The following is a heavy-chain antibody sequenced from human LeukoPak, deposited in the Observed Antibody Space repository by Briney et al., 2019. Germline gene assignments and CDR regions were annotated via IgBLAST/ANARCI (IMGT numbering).Heavy chain of an antibody. CDR1: GGSISSYY. Sequence: PSETLSLTCTVSGGSISSYYWSWIRQPAGKGLEWIGRIYTSGSTNYNPSLKSRVTMSVDTSKNQFSLKLSSVTAADTAVYYCARGGSPPDSGSYRYWGQGTLVTVSS. CDR2: IYTSGST. J-gene: IGHJ4*02. CDR3: ARGGSPPDSGSYRY. V-gene: IGHV4-4*07. D-gene: IGHD1-26*01.